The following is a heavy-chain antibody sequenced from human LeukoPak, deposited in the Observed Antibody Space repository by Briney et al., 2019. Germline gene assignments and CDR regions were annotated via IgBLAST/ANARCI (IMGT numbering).Heavy chain of an antibody. CDR2: IYYSGST. CDR3: ASLVVANPGAFDI. CDR1: GGPISSYY. D-gene: IGHD2-15*01. Sequence: SETLYLTSNASGGPISSYYWSWIRQPPGKGLQWTGYIYYSGSTNYNPSLQSRVTISVETSKNQFPLNMSSVTAADTAVYYCASLVVANPGAFDIWGQGTMVTVSS. J-gene: IGHJ3*02. V-gene: IGHV4-59*01.